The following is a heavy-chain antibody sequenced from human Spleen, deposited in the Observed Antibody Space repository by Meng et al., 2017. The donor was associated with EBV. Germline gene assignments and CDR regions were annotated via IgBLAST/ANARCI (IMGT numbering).Heavy chain of an antibody. V-gene: IGHV4/OR15-8*02. D-gene: IGHD1-1*01. CDR3: ASDGISRYFDN. Sequence: QVQLQQWGAGLLKPSDTLSLTCAVYGGSFSTSNWWSWVRQSPEKGLEWIGEVFRTGDTNYNPSLKSRVTILIDKSKNQFSLKLNSVTAADTAIYFCASDGISRYFDNWGPGTLVTVSS. J-gene: IGHJ4*02. CDR1: GGSFSTSNW. CDR2: VFRTGDT.